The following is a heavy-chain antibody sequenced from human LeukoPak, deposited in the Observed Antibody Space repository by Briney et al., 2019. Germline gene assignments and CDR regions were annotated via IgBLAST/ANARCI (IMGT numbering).Heavy chain of an antibody. V-gene: IGHV3-21*01. CDR2: ISSSSSYI. J-gene: IGHJ5*02. CDR3: ARALLRYSSASNNWFDP. CDR1: GVTFSSYS. Sequence: GGSLRLSCAASGVTFSSYSMNWVRQAPGKGLEWVSSISSSSSYIYYADSVKGRFTISRDNAKNSLYLQMNSLRAEDTAVSYCARALLRYSSASNNWFDPWGQGTLVTVSS. D-gene: IGHD3-9*01.